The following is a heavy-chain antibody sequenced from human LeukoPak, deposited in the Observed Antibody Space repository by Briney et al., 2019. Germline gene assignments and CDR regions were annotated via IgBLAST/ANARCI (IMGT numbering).Heavy chain of an antibody. D-gene: IGHD2-15*01. CDR2: MNPNSGNT. CDR3: ARFLEYCSGGSCYYYGMDV. Sequence: GASVKVSCKASGGTFSSYAISWVRQAPGQGLEWMGWMNPNSGNTGYAQKFQGRVTMTRNTSISTAYMELSSLRSEDTAVYYCARFLEYCSGGSCYYYGMDVWGQGTTVTVSS. J-gene: IGHJ6*02. V-gene: IGHV1-8*02. CDR1: GGTFSSYA.